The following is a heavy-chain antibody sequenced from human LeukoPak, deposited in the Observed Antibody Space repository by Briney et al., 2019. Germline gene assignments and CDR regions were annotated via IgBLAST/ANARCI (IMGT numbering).Heavy chain of an antibody. CDR3: ARVESGYSGYEAPDY. CDR2: ISSSSSYI. V-gene: IGHV3-21*01. Sequence: RGSLRLSCAASGFTFSSYSMNSVREAPGKGLEWVSSISSSSSYIYYADSLKARFTISRDNAKNSLYLQMNSLRAEDTAVYYCARVESGYSGYEAPDYWGQGTLVTVSS. CDR1: GFTFSSYS. D-gene: IGHD5-12*01. J-gene: IGHJ4*02.